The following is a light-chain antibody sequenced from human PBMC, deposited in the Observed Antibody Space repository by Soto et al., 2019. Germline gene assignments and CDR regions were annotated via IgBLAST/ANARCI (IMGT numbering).Light chain of an antibody. CDR3: QHYNKLLFS. V-gene: IGKV3-15*01. Sequence: EIVMTQSPATLSVSPGERSTLSCRARQSVSTNLAWYQQKPGQAPRLLIYGASTRATGIPARFSGSGSGTEFTLTISNMQSEDFAVGYCQHYNKLLFSFGGGTKVEIK. J-gene: IGKJ4*01. CDR2: GAS. CDR1: QSVSTN.